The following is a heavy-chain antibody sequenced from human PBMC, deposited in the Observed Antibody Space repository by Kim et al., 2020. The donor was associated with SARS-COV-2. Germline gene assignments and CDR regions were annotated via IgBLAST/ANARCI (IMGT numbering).Heavy chain of an antibody. V-gene: IGHV1-69*13. D-gene: IGHD2-15*01. J-gene: IGHJ6*02. Sequence: SVKVSCKASGGTFSSYAISWVRQAPGQGLEWMGGIIPIFGTANYAQKFQGRVTITADESTSTAYMELSSLRSEDTAVYYCARDMYCSGGSCYSEIDYYYGMDVWGQGTTVTASS. CDR1: GGTFSSYA. CDR2: IIPIFGTA. CDR3: ARDMYCSGGSCYSEIDYYYGMDV.